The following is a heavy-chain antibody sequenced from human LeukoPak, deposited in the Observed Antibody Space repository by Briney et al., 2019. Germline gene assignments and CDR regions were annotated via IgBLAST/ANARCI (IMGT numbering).Heavy chain of an antibody. D-gene: IGHD1-1*01. Sequence: SETLSLTCTVSGGSISSYYWSWIRQPAGKGLEWIGRIYTSGSTNYNPSLKSRVTMSVDTSKNQFSLKLSSVTAADTAVYYCARDPSVGGTPEYYFDYWGQGTLVTVSS. CDR3: ARDPSVGGTPEYYFDY. J-gene: IGHJ4*02. CDR2: IYTSGST. V-gene: IGHV4-4*07. CDR1: GGSISSYY.